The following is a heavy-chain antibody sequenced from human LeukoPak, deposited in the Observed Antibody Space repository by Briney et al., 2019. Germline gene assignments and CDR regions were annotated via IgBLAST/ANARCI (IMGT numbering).Heavy chain of an antibody. CDR3: ARDGVFRFEVGDVYYYYMDV. CDR1: GYTFTGYY. Sequence: ASVKVSRKASGYTFTGYYMHWVRQAPGQGLEWMGWINPNSGGTNYAQKFQGRVTMTRDTSISTAYMELSRLRSDDTAVYYCARDGVFRFEVGDVYYYYMDVWGKGTTVIISS. V-gene: IGHV1-2*02. J-gene: IGHJ6*03. CDR2: INPNSGGT. D-gene: IGHD2-21*02.